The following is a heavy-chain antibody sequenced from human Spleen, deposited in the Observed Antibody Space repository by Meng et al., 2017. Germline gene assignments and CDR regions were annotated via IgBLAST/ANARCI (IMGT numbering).Heavy chain of an antibody. CDR3: ARSLDPPAYYYDSSGYLFDY. CDR1: AYSFTNYW. J-gene: IGHJ4*02. D-gene: IGHD3-22*01. CDR2: IYPGDSDT. V-gene: IGHV5-51*01. Sequence: GESLKISCKGSAYSFTNYWIGWVRQVPGKSLEWMVIIYPGDSDTRYSPSFQGQVTISADKSISTAYLQWSSLKASDTAMYYCARSLDPPAYYYDSSGYLFDYWGQGTLVTVSS.